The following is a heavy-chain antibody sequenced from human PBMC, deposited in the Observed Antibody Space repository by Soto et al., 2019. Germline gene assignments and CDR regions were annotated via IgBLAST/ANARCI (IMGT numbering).Heavy chain of an antibody. V-gene: IGHV3-7*01. Sequence: PGGSLRLSCAASVFTFSASWMTWVRQAPGKGLEWVASTETDGSEKYYVDSVKGRFTISRDNAKNSLCLQMSSLTVEDPAIYFCSRDSGYSCFDRWCQGTLVTVSS. D-gene: IGHD6-13*01. CDR1: VFTFSASW. J-gene: IGHJ5*02. CDR2: TETDGSEK. CDR3: SRDSGYSCFDR.